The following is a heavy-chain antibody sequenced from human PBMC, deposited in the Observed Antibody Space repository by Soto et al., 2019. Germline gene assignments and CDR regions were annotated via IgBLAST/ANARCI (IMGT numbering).Heavy chain of an antibody. CDR2: MSHGGST. V-gene: IGHV4-4*02. CDR1: GVSIDSGYW. D-gene: IGHD6-19*01. J-gene: IGHJ4*02. CDR3: ARSCGWCAVDS. Sequence: QVQLQESGPGLVKPSGTLSLKPSGTLSLTCGVSGVSIDSGYWWGWVRQPPGKDLEWLGDMSHGGSTNYTPALKSRVTILLDKSKNQFSLCLGFMAAAETATYYCARSCGWCAVDSWGQCILVTVSS.